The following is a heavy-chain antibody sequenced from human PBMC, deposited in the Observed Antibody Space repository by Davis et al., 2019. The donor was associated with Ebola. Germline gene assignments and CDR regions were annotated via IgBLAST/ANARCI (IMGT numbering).Heavy chain of an antibody. V-gene: IGHV3-48*02. CDR1: GFTFSSYS. D-gene: IGHD3-3*01. CDR2: ISSSSSTI. CDR3: ARDAQITIFGVVIQPRLTMDV. J-gene: IGHJ6*02. Sequence: GGSLRLSCAASGFTFSSYSMNWVRQAPGKGLEWVSYISSSSSTIYYADSVKGRFTISRDNAKNSLYLQMNSLRDEDTAVYYCARDAQITIFGVVIQPRLTMDVWGQGTTVTVSS.